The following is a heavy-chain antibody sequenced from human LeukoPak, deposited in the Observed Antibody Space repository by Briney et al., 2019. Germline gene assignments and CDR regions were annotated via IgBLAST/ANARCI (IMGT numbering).Heavy chain of an antibody. CDR1: VSCPSISSSAYY. CDR2: INYRGST. CDR3: ARHSGTTADY. D-gene: IGHD3-10*01. J-gene: IGHJ4*02. Sequence: SETLSLTCTVSVSCPSISSSAYYWGWIHRPPGKGLEWIATINYRGSTYYTPSLKSRVTISIDTSKNQFSLNLSSVTAADTAVYYCARHSGTTADYWGQGTLVTVSS. V-gene: IGHV4-39*01.